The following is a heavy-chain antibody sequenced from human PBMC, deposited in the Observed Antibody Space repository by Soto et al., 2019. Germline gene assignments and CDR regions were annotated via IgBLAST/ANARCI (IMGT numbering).Heavy chain of an antibody. J-gene: IGHJ6*02. CDR2: ISGYNGNT. D-gene: IGHD6-19*01. V-gene: IGHV1-18*01. CDR3: SRFIMVGGWFDPNYYHGMDV. Sequence: QVQLVQSGAEVKKPGASVTVSCKTSGYTFSNYGISWVRQAPGQGLEWMGWISGYNGNTNYAQTVQGRVTMTTDTSTGTVYRELRSLKSDDTAIYYCSRFIMVGGWFDPNYYHGMDVWGQGTTVTVSS. CDR1: GYTFSNYG.